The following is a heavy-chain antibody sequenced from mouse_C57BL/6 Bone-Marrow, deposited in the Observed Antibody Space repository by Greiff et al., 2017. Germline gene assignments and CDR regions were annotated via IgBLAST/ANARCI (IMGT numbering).Heavy chain of an antibody. CDR1: GFTFSDYG. CDR3: ARGYDGYYGFAY. CDR2: ISSGSSTI. D-gene: IGHD2-3*01. J-gene: IGHJ3*01. V-gene: IGHV5-17*01. Sequence: VNVVESGGGLVKPGGSLKLSCAASGFTFSDYGMHWVRPAPETGLEWVAYISSGSSTIYYADTVKGRFTICRDNAKKTLFLRITSLRSEDTAMYYCARGYDGYYGFAYWGQGTLVTVSA.